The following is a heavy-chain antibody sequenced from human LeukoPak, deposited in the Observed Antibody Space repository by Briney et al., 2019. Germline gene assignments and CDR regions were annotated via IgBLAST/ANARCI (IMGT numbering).Heavy chain of an antibody. D-gene: IGHD3-16*01. CDR2: ISKSGDHK. J-gene: IGHJ6*02. Sequence: GGSLRLSCAVSGLTFNNYAMSWVRQAPGKGLEWVSAISKSGDHKYYPASAKGRFTIYRDNSENTQYLQMNSLRAEDTAVYYCATSWGPDTSAFRWGRDGMDVWGQGTTVTVSS. CDR3: ATSWGPDTSAFRWGRDGMDV. CDR1: GLTFNNYA. V-gene: IGHV3-23*01.